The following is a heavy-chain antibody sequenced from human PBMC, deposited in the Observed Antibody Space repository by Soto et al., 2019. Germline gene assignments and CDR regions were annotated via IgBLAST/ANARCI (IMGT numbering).Heavy chain of an antibody. D-gene: IGHD3-3*01. Sequence: PGGSLRLSXAASGFTFSSYSMNWVRQAPGKGLEWVSSISSSSSYIYYADSVKGRFTISRDNAKNSLYLQMNSLRAEDTAVYYCARDFNDFWSGYYPNWFDPWGRGTLVTVSS. J-gene: IGHJ5*02. CDR2: ISSSSSYI. CDR3: ARDFNDFWSGYYPNWFDP. CDR1: GFTFSSYS. V-gene: IGHV3-21*01.